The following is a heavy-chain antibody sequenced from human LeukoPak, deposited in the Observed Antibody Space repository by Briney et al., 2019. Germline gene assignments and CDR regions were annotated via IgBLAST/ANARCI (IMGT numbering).Heavy chain of an antibody. D-gene: IGHD1/OR15-1a*01. CDR2: TYYSGST. Sequence: SETLSLTCTVSGGSISSSSYYWGWIRQPPGKGLEWIGSTYYSGSTYYNPSLKSRVTISVDTSKNQFSLKLSSVTAADTAVYYCARDRPNNVWGQGTLVTVSS. V-gene: IGHV4-39*07. CDR1: GGSISSSSYY. J-gene: IGHJ4*02. CDR3: ARDRPNNV.